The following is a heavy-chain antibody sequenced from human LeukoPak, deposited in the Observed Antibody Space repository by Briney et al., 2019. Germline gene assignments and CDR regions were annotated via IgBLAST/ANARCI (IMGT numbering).Heavy chain of an antibody. CDR3: ARDGVGRGNHPFDY. CDR2: INPSGGRT. D-gene: IGHD4-23*01. J-gene: IGHJ4*02. CDR1: GXTFTSYY. Sequence: ASXXXXXKASGXTFTSYYMHXVGQAGGQGREGXGMINPSGGRTSYAQKFQGRVTMNRDTSTRKVYMELSSLRSEDTAVYYCARDGVGRGNHPFDYWGQGTLVTVSS. V-gene: IGHV1-46*01.